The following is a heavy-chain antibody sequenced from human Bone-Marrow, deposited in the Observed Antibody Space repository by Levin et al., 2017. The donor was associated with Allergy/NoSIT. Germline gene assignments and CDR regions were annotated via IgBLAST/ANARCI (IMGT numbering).Heavy chain of an antibody. D-gene: IGHD2-2*01. CDR1: GFTFSSYW. CDR3: ARATRYCSSTSCRNYYYYGMDV. V-gene: IGHV3-7*01. J-gene: IGHJ6*02. CDR2: IKQDGSEK. Sequence: GGSLRLSCAASGFTFSSYWMSWVRQAPGKGLEWVANIKQDGSEKYYVDSVKGRFTISRDNAKNSLYLQMNSLRAEDTAVYYCARATRYCSSTSCRNYYYYGMDVWGQGTTVTVSS.